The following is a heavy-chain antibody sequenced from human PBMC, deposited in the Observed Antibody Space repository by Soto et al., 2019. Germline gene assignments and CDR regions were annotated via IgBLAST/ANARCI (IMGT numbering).Heavy chain of an antibody. CDR3: AKEVSLGSTVDLGY. CDR2: ISGSGGST. V-gene: IGHV3-23*01. Sequence: SGGSLRLSCAASGFTFSIFAMSWVRQSPGKGLEWASTISGSGGSTYYADAVKGRFTISRDNSMGTLYLQMKSLRVEDTAIYYCAKEVSLGSTVDLGYWGQGALVTVSS. CDR1: GFTFSIFA. J-gene: IGHJ4*02. D-gene: IGHD7-27*01.